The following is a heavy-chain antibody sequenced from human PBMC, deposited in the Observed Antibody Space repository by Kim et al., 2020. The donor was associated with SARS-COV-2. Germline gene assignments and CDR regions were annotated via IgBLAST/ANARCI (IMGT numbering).Heavy chain of an antibody. CDR3: ATMVEGI. V-gene: IGHV3-43*02. CDR1: GFTFDDYA. CDR2: ISGDGGST. D-gene: IGHD3-10*01. Sequence: GGSLRLSCAASGFTFDDYAMHWVRQAPGKGLEWVSLISGDGGSTYYADSVKGRFTISRDNSKNSLYLQINSLRTEDTALYYCATMVEGIWGQGTMVTVSS. J-gene: IGHJ3*02.